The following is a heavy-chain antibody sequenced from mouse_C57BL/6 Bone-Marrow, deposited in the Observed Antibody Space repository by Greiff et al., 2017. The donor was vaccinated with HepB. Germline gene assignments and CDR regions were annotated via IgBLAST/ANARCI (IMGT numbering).Heavy chain of an antibody. CDR1: GFSLTSYA. J-gene: IGHJ1*03. Sequence: VKLMESGPGLVAPSQSLSITCTVSGFSLTSYAISWVRQPPGKGLEWLGVIWTGGGTNYNSALKSRLSISKDNSKSQVFLKMNSLQTDDTARYYCARGTTVVDYWYFDVWGTVTTVTVSS. V-gene: IGHV2-9-1*01. D-gene: IGHD1-1*01. CDR3: ARGTTVVDYWYFDV. CDR2: IWTGGGT.